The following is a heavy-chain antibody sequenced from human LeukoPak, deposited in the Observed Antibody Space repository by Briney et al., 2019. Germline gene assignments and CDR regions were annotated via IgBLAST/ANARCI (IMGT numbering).Heavy chain of an antibody. CDR3: ARVGDSGYDYGVGY. V-gene: IGHV1-2*02. CDR1: GYTFTGYY. CDR2: INPNSGGT. J-gene: IGHJ4*02. D-gene: IGHD5-12*01. Sequence: GASVNVSGKASGYTFTGYYMHWVRQAPGHGLEWIGWINPNSGGTNYAQKFQGRVTMTRDTSISTAYMELSRLRSDDTAVYYCARVGDSGYDYGVGYWGQGTLVTVSS.